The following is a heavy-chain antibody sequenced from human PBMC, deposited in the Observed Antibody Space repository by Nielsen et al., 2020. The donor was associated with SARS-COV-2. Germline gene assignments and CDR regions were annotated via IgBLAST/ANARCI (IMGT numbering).Heavy chain of an antibody. CDR3: ARDALRYFDWFFVDSFDL. Sequence: SVKVSCKASGGTFSSYAISWVRQAPGQGLEWMGGIIPIFGTANYAQKFQGRVTITADESTSTAYMELSSLRSDDTAVYYCARDALRYFDWFFVDSFDLWGQGTMVTVSS. V-gene: IGHV1-69*13. CDR2: IIPIFGTA. J-gene: IGHJ3*01. CDR1: GGTFSSYA. D-gene: IGHD3-9*01.